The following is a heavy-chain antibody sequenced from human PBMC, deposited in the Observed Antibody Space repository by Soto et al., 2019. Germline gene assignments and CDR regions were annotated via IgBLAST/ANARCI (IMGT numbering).Heavy chain of an antibody. CDR2: ISGSGGST. J-gene: IGHJ6*02. Sequence: VSLRLSCAASGFTFSSYAMSWVRQAPGKGLEWVSAISGSGGSTYYADSVKGRFTISRDNSKNTLYLQMNSLRAEDTAVYYCAKEGGWSDYYYGMDVWGQGTTVTVSS. D-gene: IGHD6-19*01. CDR1: GFTFSSYA. V-gene: IGHV3-23*01. CDR3: AKEGGWSDYYYGMDV.